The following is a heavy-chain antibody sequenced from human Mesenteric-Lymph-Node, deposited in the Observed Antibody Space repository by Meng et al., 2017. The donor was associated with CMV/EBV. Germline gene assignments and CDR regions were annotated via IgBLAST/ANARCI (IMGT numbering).Heavy chain of an antibody. CDR2: IIAIPGTA. V-gene: IGHV1-69*10. J-gene: IGHJ4*02. Sequence: SVKVSCKASGGTFNNYAISWVRQAPGQGLEWMGGIIAIPGTANYAQKFQGRVTINADTSTSTAYMELSSLRSEDTAVYYCARDYADIVVVPAAMSPFDYWGQGTLVTVSS. CDR3: ARDYADIVVVPAAMSPFDY. CDR1: GGTFNNYA. D-gene: IGHD2-2*01.